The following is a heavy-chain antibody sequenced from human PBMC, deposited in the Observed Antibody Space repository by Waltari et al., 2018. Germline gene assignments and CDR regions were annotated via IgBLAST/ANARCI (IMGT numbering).Heavy chain of an antibody. CDR2: IKQDGREK. CDR3: ARVGRRDVVVPAARVDAFDI. D-gene: IGHD2-2*01. J-gene: IGHJ3*02. V-gene: IGHV3-7*01. CDR1: GFTFSSYW. Sequence: EVQLVESGGGLVQPGGSLRLSCAASGFTFSSYWMSWVRQAPGKGLEWVANIKQDGREKYYVDVVKGRFTISRDNAKNSLYLQMNSLRAEDTAVYYCARVGRRDVVVPAARVDAFDIWGQGTMVTVSS.